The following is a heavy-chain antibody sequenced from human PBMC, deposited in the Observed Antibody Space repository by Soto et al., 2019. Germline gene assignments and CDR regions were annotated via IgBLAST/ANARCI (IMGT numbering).Heavy chain of an antibody. J-gene: IGHJ4*02. V-gene: IGHV3-74*01. D-gene: IGHD3-16*01. CDR1: GFTVSKYW. CDR3: VKMGGFDF. Sequence: EVQLVESGGGLVQPGGSLRLSCVASGFTVSKYWMHWVRQAPGKGLVWLSRITSDGRSTSYADSVKGRFTISRDNANNTVSLQMNSLRAEDMAVYYCVKMGGFDFWGRGAVVTVSS. CDR2: ITSDGRST.